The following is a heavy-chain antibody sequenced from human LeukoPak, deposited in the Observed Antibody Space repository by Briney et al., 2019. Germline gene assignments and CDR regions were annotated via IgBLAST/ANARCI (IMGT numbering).Heavy chain of an antibody. J-gene: IGHJ3*02. V-gene: IGHV3-48*03. D-gene: IGHD4-23*01. CDR2: ITSSGYTI. CDR1: GFTFSSYE. CDR3: ARVHDYGGTDDAFDI. Sequence: GGSLRLSCAASGFTFSSYEMNWVRQAPGKGLEWVSYITSSGYTIYYADSVKGRFTISRDNAKNSLYLQMNSLRAEDTAVYYCARVHDYGGTDDAFDIWGQGTMVTVSS.